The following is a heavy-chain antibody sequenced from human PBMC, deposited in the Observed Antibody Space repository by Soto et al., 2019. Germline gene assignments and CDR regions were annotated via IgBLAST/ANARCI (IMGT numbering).Heavy chain of an antibody. CDR3: ARDLAPVLGFGVVTHPWFDP. CDR2: IYTSGST. V-gene: IGHV4-4*07. D-gene: IGHD3-3*01. CDR1: GGSISSYY. Sequence: SETLSLTCTASGGSISSYYWSWIRQPAGKGLEWIGRIYTSGSTNYNPSLKSRVTMSVDTSKNQFSLKLSSVTAADTAVYYCARDLAPVLGFGVVTHPWFDPWGQGTLVTVSS. J-gene: IGHJ5*02.